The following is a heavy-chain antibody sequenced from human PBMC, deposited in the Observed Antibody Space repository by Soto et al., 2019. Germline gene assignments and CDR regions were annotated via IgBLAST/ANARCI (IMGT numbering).Heavy chain of an antibody. CDR2: IDWDGEE. V-gene: IGHV2-70*16. Sequence: CVSWIRQPPGKALEWLARIDWDGEEFYSTSLRTRLTISKDTSKNQVVLTMTNVDSVDTATYYCARMIRDCSGGTCYNTAVGYYFSYMDVRGKGTPVPV. J-gene: IGHJ6*03. CDR3: ARMIRDCSGGTCYNTAVGYYFSYMDV. CDR1: C. D-gene: IGHD2-15*01.